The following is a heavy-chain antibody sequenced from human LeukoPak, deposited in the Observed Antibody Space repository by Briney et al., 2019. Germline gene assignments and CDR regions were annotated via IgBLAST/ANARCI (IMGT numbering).Heavy chain of an antibody. V-gene: IGHV3-21*01. Sequence: PGGALRLSRVPSVFSLSSYNMDWVRPAPGKGRECVSFIYSSSRYIYQADSVKGRFTISRDNAKSSVFLQMNSLRAEDTAVYYCARVGGHCTSTSCPPPDYWGQGTLVTVSS. CDR1: VFSLSSYN. CDR2: IYSSSRYI. D-gene: IGHD2-2*01. CDR3: ARVGGHCTSTSCPPPDY. J-gene: IGHJ4*02.